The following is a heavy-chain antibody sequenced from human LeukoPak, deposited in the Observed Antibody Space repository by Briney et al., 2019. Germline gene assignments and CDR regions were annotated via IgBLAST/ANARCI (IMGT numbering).Heavy chain of an antibody. D-gene: IGHD1-26*01. CDR3: ARGGYSGSYSWFDP. CDR2: INHSGST. CDR1: GGSFGGYY. J-gene: IGHJ5*02. V-gene: IGHV4-34*01. Sequence: SETLSLTCAVYGGSFGGYYWSWIRQPPGKGLEWMGEINHSGSTNYNPSLKSRVTISVDTSKNQFSLKLSSVTAADTAVYYCARGGYSGSYSWFDPWGQGTLVTVPS.